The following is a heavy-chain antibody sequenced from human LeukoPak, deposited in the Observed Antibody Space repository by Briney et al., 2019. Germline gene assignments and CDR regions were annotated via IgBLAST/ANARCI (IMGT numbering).Heavy chain of an antibody. CDR2: IYYSGST. V-gene: IGHV4-59*08. D-gene: IGHD3-3*01. Sequence: SETLSLTCTVSGGSISSYYWSWIRQPPGKGLEWIGYIYYSGSTNYNPSLKSRVTISVDTSKNQFSLKLGSVTAADTAVYYCARHWSFTSGFRIDYWGQGTLVTVSS. J-gene: IGHJ4*02. CDR1: GGSISSYY. CDR3: ARHWSFTSGFRIDY.